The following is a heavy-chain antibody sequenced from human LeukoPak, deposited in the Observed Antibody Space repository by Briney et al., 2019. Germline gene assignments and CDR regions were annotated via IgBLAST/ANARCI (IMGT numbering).Heavy chain of an antibody. CDR1: GGSISSSSYS. CDR2: IYYSGST. V-gene: IGHV4-39*07. J-gene: IGHJ6*02. D-gene: IGHD1-1*01. CDR3: ASQVQDYYYGMDV. Sequence: SETLSLTCTVSGGSISSSSYSWGWIRQPPGKGLEWIGSIYYSGSTYYNPSLKSRVTISVDTSKNQFSLKLSSVTAADTAVYYCASQVQDYYYGMDVWGQGTTVTVSS.